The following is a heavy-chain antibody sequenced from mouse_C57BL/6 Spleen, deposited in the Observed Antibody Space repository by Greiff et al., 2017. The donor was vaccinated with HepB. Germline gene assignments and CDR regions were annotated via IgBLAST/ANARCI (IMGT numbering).Heavy chain of an antibody. Sequence: EVQLQQSGPELVKPGASVKIPCKASGYTFTDYNMDWVKQSHGKSLEWIGDINPNNGGTIYNQKFKGKATLNVDKSSSTAYMELRSLTSEDTAVYYCARSHYYGSSFLDYWGQGTTLTVSS. CDR2: INPNNGGT. V-gene: IGHV1-18*01. D-gene: IGHD1-1*01. J-gene: IGHJ2*01. CDR1: GYTFTDYN. CDR3: ARSHYYGSSFLDY.